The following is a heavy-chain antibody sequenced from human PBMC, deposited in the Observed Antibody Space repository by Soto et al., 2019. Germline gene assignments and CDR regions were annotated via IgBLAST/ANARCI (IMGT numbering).Heavy chain of an antibody. Sequence: SETLSLTCTVSGDSITSNSYFWAWIRQPPGKGLEWIGYIYYSGTTNYTPSLKSRVTISVDTSKNQFSPKLSSVTAADTAVYYCASGLYDILTGYYIGPYGMDVWGQGTTVTVSS. CDR1: GDSITSNSYF. CDR3: ASGLYDILTGYYIGPYGMDV. J-gene: IGHJ6*02. D-gene: IGHD3-9*01. V-gene: IGHV4-61*05. CDR2: IYYSGTT.